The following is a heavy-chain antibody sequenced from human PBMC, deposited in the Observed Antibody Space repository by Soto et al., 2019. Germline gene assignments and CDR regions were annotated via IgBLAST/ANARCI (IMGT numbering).Heavy chain of an antibody. Sequence: GGSLRLSCAASGFTVNSNYMSWVRQAPGKGLEWVAVISYDGSNKYYADSVKGRFTISRDNSKNTLYLQMNSLRAEDTAVYYCAKRVYYGSGSYYNPYYYYGMDVWGQGTTVTVSS. V-gene: IGHV3-30*18. D-gene: IGHD3-10*01. CDR2: ISYDGSNK. CDR3: AKRVYYGSGSYYNPYYYYGMDV. CDR1: GFTVNSNY. J-gene: IGHJ6*02.